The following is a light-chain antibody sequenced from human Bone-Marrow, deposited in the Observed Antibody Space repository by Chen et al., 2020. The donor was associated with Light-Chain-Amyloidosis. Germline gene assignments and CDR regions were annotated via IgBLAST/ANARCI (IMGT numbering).Light chain of an antibody. CDR3: QQYGTSPLT. J-gene: IGKJ4*01. CDR2: GSS. Sequence: EIVLTQSPGTLSLSPGEGANLSCRASQTLSSNYLTWYQQKFGQAPRLLIYGSSSRATGIPDRFPGSGSGTDFTLTINRLEPEDFAMYYCQQYGTSPLTFGGGTKVEIK. CDR1: QTLSSNY. V-gene: IGKV3-20*01.